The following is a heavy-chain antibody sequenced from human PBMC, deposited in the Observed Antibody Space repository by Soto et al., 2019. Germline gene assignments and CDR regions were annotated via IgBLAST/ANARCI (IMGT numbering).Heavy chain of an antibody. Sequence: GESLKISCKGSGYSFTSYWISWVRQMPGKGLEWMGRIDPSDSYTNYSPSFQGHVTISADKSISTAYLQWSSLKASDTAMYYCARLDILTGSPFYGMDVWGQGTTVTGSS. V-gene: IGHV5-10-1*01. J-gene: IGHJ6*02. CDR1: GYSFTSYW. D-gene: IGHD3-9*01. CDR2: IDPSDSYT. CDR3: ARLDILTGSPFYGMDV.